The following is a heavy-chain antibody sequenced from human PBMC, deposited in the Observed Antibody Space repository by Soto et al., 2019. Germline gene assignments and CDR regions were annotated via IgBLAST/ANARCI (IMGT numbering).Heavy chain of an antibody. Sequence: SETLSLTCTVSGGSISSSSYYWRWIRRPPGKGLEWIGSIYYSGSTYYNPSLKSRVTISVDTSKNQFSLKLSSVTAADTAVYYCAINYYGMDVWGQGTTVTVSS. CDR3: AINYYGMDV. V-gene: IGHV4-39*01. CDR2: IYYSGST. J-gene: IGHJ6*02. CDR1: GGSISSSSYY.